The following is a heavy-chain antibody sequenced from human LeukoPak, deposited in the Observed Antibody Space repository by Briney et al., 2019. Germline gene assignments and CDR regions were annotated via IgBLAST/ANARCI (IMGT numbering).Heavy chain of an antibody. V-gene: IGHV3-48*01. CDR3: ARGGGYLY. J-gene: IGHJ4*02. Sequence: GGSLRLSCAASGFTFGSYSMNWVRQAQGKGLEWVSYISSSSSTIYYADSMKGRFTISRDNAKNSLYLQMNSLRAEDTAVYYCARGGGYLYWGQGTLVTVSS. CDR1: GFTFGSYS. CDR2: ISSSSSTI. D-gene: IGHD3-10*01.